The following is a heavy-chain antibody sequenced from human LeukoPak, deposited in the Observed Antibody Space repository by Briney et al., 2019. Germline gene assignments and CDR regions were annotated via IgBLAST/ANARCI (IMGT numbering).Heavy chain of an antibody. D-gene: IGHD3-16*02. J-gene: IGHJ5*02. Sequence: PGGSLRLSCAASGFTFSSYAMSWVRQAPGNGLEWVSAISGSGGSTYYADSVKGRFTISRDNSKNTLYLQMNSLRAEDTAVYYCAKGSLYAHGDYNWFDPWGQGTLVTVSS. CDR2: ISGSGGST. V-gene: IGHV3-23*01. CDR1: GFTFSSYA. CDR3: AKGSLYAHGDYNWFDP.